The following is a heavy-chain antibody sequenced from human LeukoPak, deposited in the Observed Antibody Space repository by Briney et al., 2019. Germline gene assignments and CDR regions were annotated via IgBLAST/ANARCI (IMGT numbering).Heavy chain of an antibody. J-gene: IGHJ5*02. V-gene: IGHV4-61*02. CDR3: ARGIPGGLEWLLAGNWFDP. CDR1: GGSISSGSYY. Sequence: PSETLSLTCTVSGGSISSGSYYWSWIRQPAGKGLEWIGRIYTSGSTNYNPSLKSRVTISVDTSKNQFSLKLSSVTAADTAVYYCARGIPGGLEWLLAGNWFDPWGQGTLVTVSS. CDR2: IYTSGST. D-gene: IGHD3-3*01.